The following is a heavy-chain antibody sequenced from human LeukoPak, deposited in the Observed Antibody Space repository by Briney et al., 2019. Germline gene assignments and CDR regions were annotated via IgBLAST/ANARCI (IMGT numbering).Heavy chain of an antibody. D-gene: IGHD3-10*01. CDR2: MNPNSGNT. V-gene: IGHV1-8*01. CDR1: VYTFTSYE. Sequence: ASVKVSCKASVYTFTSYEINWVRQATGQGGEWMGWMNPNSGNTGYAQKFQGRVTMTRNTSISTAYMELSSLRSEDTAVYYCARGRKSVSQLLWFGELPNWFDPWGQGTLVTVSS. J-gene: IGHJ5*02. CDR3: ARGRKSVSQLLWFGELPNWFDP.